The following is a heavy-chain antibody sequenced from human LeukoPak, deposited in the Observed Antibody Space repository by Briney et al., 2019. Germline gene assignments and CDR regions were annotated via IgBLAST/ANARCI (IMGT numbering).Heavy chain of an antibody. Sequence: GASVKVSCKASGYTFTSYGISWVRQAPGQGLEWMGWISAYNGNTNYAQKLQGRVTMTTDTSTSTAYMELRSLRSDDTAVYYCARQQGYCSSTSCYLFDYWGQGTLVTASS. CDR3: ARQQGYCSSTSCYLFDY. CDR2: ISAYNGNT. CDR1: GYTFTSYG. J-gene: IGHJ4*02. V-gene: IGHV1-18*01. D-gene: IGHD2-2*01.